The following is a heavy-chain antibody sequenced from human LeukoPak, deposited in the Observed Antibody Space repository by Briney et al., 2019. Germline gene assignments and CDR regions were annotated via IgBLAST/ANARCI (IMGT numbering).Heavy chain of an antibody. J-gene: IGHJ5*02. Sequence: SQTLSLTCTVSGGSISSYYWSWIRQPPGKGLEWIGYIYYSGSTNYNPSLKSRVTISVDTSKNQFSLKLSSVTAADTAVYYCARHRTVVPAAPYNWFDPWGQGTLVTVSS. CDR2: IYYSGST. CDR1: GGSISSYY. V-gene: IGHV4-59*08. D-gene: IGHD2-2*01. CDR3: ARHRTVVPAAPYNWFDP.